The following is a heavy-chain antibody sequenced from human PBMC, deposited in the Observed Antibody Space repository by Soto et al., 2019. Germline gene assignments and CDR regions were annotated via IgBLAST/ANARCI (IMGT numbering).Heavy chain of an antibody. J-gene: IGHJ5*02. CDR2: INPDNGNT. V-gene: IGHV1-3*01. Sequence: GSVKVSFKASGYPFTRYTMNLVRQAPGQRLEWMGWINPDNGNTKSSQKFQDRVIITRDTSASTAYMDLSSLRSEDTAVYYCARGIATGQLDPWGQGTLFTVSS. CDR3: ARGIATGQLDP. D-gene: IGHD2-15*01. CDR1: GYPFTRYT.